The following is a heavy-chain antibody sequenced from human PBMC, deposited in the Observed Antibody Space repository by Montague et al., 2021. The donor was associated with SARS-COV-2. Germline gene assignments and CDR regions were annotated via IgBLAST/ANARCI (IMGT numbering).Heavy chain of an antibody. Sequence: SETLSLTCTVSGDSITNNYYWGWIRQPPGKGLEWIGTIYHSGTTYYNPSLKSRVTISVDTSNNQSSLKLTSVTAADTAVYYCARRHIVASNRALDYWGQGTLVTVSS. D-gene: IGHD2-21*01. CDR1: GDSITNNYY. J-gene: IGHJ4*02. CDR2: IYHSGTT. V-gene: IGHV4-38-2*02. CDR3: ARRHIVASNRALDY.